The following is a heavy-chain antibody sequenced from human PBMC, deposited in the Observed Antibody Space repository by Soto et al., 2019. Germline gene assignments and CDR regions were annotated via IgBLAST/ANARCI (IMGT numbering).Heavy chain of an antibody. V-gene: IGHV1-69*13. CDR3: ARGGYSSSFRFDY. CDR2: IFPFIGST. CDR1: GDTFNTYE. J-gene: IGHJ4*02. Sequence: SVKVSCKTSGDTFNTYEINWVRQAPGQGLEWMGGIFPFIGSTSYAQKFQGRLTITADASTSTAYMDLSSLTSEDTAVYYCARGGYSSSFRFDYWGQGTLVTVSS. D-gene: IGHD6-19*01.